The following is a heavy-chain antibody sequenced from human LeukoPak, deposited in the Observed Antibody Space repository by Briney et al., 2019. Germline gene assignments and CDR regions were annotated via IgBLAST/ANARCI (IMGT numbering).Heavy chain of an antibody. J-gene: IGHJ3*01. Sequence: GASVKVSCKLSGLTGFQLSMHWVRQAPGKGLEWRGGLDREDGDPIYAQKFQGRVTMTEDTSTDTAYMELRSLTSDHTAVYYCATHTVSGVVTYSFQLWGRGTLVTVSS. D-gene: IGHD3-3*01. CDR1: GLTGFQLS. CDR3: ATHTVSGVVTYSFQL. V-gene: IGHV1-24*01. CDR2: LDREDGDP.